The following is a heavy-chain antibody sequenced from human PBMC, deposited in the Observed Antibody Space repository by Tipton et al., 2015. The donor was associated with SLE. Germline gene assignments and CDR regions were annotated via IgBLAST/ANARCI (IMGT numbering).Heavy chain of an antibody. V-gene: IGHV4-59*07. D-gene: IGHD2-2*01. CDR1: GGSISTYF. CDR3: ASLPQGYCSTINCSPRMDV. J-gene: IGHJ6*03. CDR2: ISYSGST. Sequence: TLSLTRTVSGGSISTYFWSWIRQPPGKGLEWIGYISYSGSTKYDPSLKSRATISVDTSKNQFSLKLSSVTAADTAVYYCASLPQGYCSTINCSPRMDVWGKGTTVTVSS.